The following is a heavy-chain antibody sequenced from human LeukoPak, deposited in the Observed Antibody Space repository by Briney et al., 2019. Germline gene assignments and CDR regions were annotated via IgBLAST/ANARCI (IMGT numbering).Heavy chain of an antibody. CDR2: INHSGST. CDR1: GGSFSGNY. Sequence: SETLSLTCAVYGGSFSGNYWSWIRQPPGKGLEWIGEINHSGSTNYNPSLKSRVTISVDTSRNQFSLKLSSVTAADTAVYYCARGLWFGDENPPYFDYWGQGILVTVSS. CDR3: ARGLWFGDENPPYFDY. V-gene: IGHV4-34*01. J-gene: IGHJ4*02. D-gene: IGHD3-10*01.